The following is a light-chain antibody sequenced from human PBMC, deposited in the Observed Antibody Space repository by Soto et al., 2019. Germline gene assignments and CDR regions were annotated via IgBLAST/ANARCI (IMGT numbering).Light chain of an antibody. Sequence: EIVLTQSPGTLSLSPGEGATLSCRASQSISNTFLAWYQQRPGQAPRILIYGASRRATGIPDRFSGSGSGTDFTLTISRLEPEDVALYYWQRYYSSWTFGQETKVEMK. CDR2: GAS. J-gene: IGKJ1*01. V-gene: IGKV3-20*01. CDR3: QRYYSSWT. CDR1: QSISNTF.